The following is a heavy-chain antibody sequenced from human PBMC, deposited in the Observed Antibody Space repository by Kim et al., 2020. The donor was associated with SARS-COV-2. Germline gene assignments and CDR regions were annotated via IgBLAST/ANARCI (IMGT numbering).Heavy chain of an antibody. D-gene: IGHD3-22*01. J-gene: IGHJ4*02. CDR3: ARVTDYYDSSSIDY. V-gene: IGHV3-74*01. Sequence: GGSLRLSCAASGFMFSDYWIHWVRQVAGKGLEWVSRINGGGIGTGYADSVKGRFTISRDSAKNTLYLQMNSLRAEDTAVYYCARVTDYYDSSSIDYWGQGTLVTVSS. CDR1: GFMFSDYW. CDR2: INGGGIGT.